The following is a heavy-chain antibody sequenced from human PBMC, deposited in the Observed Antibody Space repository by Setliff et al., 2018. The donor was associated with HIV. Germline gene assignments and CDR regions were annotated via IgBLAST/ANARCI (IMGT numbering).Heavy chain of an antibody. D-gene: IGHD3-9*01. CDR3: ARDSRADILTGYYRGCFDP. CDR1: GFTFGDYL. V-gene: IGHV3-21*04. J-gene: IGHJ5*02. CDR2: ITGNSDYI. Sequence: GGSLRLSCTASGFTFGDYLMSWVRQVPGKGLEWVSSITGNSDYIYYGDSVKGRFTISRDNAKNSLYLQMNSLRAEDTAVYYCARDSRADILTGYYRGCFDPWGQGTLVTVS.